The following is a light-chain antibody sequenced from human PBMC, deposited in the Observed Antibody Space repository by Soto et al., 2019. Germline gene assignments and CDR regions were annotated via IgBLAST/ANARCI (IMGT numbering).Light chain of an antibody. CDR3: QQYGSSPRLT. V-gene: IGKV3-20*01. CDR1: QSVSSSY. J-gene: IGKJ4*01. CDR2: GAS. Sequence: EIVLTQSPGTLSLSPGERATLSCRASQSVSSSYLAWYQQKPGQAPRLLIYGASNRAAGTPDRCSGSGSWTDFTLTISRLVPEDFAVYYCQQYGSSPRLTFGGGTKVEIK.